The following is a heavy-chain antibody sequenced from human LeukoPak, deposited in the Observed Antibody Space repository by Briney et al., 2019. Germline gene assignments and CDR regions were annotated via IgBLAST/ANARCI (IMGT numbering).Heavy chain of an antibody. J-gene: IGHJ6*03. D-gene: IGHD6-6*01. CDR3: ARHHSSSVWDYYYMDV. CDR2: INTNTGNP. Sequence: GASVKVSCKASGYTFTSYAMNWVRQAPGQGLEWMGWINTNTGNPTYAQGFTGRFVFSLDTSVSTAYLQISSLKAEDTAVYYCARHHSSSVWDYYYMDVWGKGTTVTVSS. CDR1: GYTFTSYA. V-gene: IGHV7-4-1*02.